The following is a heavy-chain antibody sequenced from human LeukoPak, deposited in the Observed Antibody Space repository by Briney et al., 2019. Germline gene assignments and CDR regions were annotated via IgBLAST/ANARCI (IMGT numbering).Heavy chain of an antibody. D-gene: IGHD6-13*01. J-gene: IGHJ4*02. V-gene: IGHV4-30-2*01. CDR1: GGSISSGGYS. Sequence: PSETLSLTCAVSGGSISSGGYSWSWIRQPPGKGLEWIGYIYHSGSTYYNPSLKRRVTISVDRSKNQFSLKLSSVTAADTAVYYCASAGYSSSWYPLNFDYWGQGTLVTVSS. CDR3: ASAGYSSSWYPLNFDY. CDR2: IYHSGST.